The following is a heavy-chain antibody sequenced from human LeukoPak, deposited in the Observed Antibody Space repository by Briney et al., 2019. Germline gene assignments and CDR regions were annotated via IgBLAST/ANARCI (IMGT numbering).Heavy chain of an antibody. D-gene: IGHD3-3*01. CDR2: INWNGGST. J-gene: IGHJ4*02. CDR1: GFTFDDYG. CDR3: ARFYDFWSGFFLDY. Sequence: GGSLRLSCAASGFTFDDYGMSWVRQAPGKGLEWVSGINWNGGSTGYADSVKGRFTISRDNAKNSLYLQMNSLRAEDTALYYCARFYDFWSGFFLDYWGQGTLVTVSS. V-gene: IGHV3-20*04.